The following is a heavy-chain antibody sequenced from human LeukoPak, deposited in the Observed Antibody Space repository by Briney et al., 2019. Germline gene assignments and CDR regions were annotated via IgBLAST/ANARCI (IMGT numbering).Heavy chain of an antibody. Sequence: GGSLRLSCAASGFTFSSYGMHWVRRAPGKGLEWVAVISYDGSNKYYADSVKGRFTISRDNSKNTLYLQMDSLRPEDTAVYYCARSGYYYDSSGSSSWGQGTLVTVSS. J-gene: IGHJ5*02. CDR2: ISYDGSNK. D-gene: IGHD3-22*01. CDR3: ARSGYYYDSSGSSS. V-gene: IGHV3-30*03. CDR1: GFTFSSYG.